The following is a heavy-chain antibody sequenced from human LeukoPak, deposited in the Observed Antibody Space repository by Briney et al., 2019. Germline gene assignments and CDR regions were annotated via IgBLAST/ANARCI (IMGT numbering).Heavy chain of an antibody. D-gene: IGHD2-8*02. Sequence: GGSLRLSCATSGFTFDEYAMHWVRQAPGKGLEWVAGISGNRDNIGYADSVKGRFTISRDSARRSLYLQMSSLRAEDTALYFCAKDRYCPGPNCPIDYWGQGTLVTVSS. J-gene: IGHJ4*02. CDR1: GFTFDEYA. CDR2: ISGNRDNI. CDR3: AKDRYCPGPNCPIDY. V-gene: IGHV3-9*01.